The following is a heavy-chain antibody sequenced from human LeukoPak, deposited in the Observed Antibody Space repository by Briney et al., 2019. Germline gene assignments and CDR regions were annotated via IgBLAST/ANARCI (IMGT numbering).Heavy chain of an antibody. D-gene: IGHD5-12*01. CDR1: GYSFTAYY. V-gene: IGHV1-2*02. CDR3: AGLSGYDPYYFDY. Sequence: ASVKFSCKASGYSFTAYYMHWVRQAPGQGLEWMGCINPNSGGTDYAKKFQGRVTMTTDTSISTAYMELRRLTSDDTAVYYCAGLSGYDPYYFDYWGQGTLVGVSS. J-gene: IGHJ4*02. CDR2: INPNSGGT.